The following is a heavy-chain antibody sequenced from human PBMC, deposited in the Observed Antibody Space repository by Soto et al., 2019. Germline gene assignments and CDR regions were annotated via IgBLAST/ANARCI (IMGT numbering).Heavy chain of an antibody. Sequence: SETLSVTCTVSGGFISSYYWSWIRQPPGKGLEWIGYIYYSGSTNYNPSLKSRVTISVDTSKNQFSLKLSSVTAADTAVYYCARESGQYSSGRDYYGMDVWGQGTTVT. CDR1: GGFISSYY. J-gene: IGHJ6*02. V-gene: IGHV4-59*01. D-gene: IGHD6-19*01. CDR3: ARESGQYSSGRDYYGMDV. CDR2: IYYSGST.